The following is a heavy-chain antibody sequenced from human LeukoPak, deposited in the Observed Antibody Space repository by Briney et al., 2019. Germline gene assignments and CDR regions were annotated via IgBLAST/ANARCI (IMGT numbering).Heavy chain of an antibody. CDR1: GFTFSSYA. D-gene: IGHD6-19*01. V-gene: IGHV3-23*01. Sequence: SGGSLRHSCAASGFTFSSYAMSWVRQAPGKGLEWVSAISGSGGSTYYADSVKGRFTISRDNSKNTLYLQMNSLRAEDTAVYYCAKELAVAGTFDYWGQGTPVTVSS. CDR2: ISGSGGST. CDR3: AKELAVAGTFDY. J-gene: IGHJ4*02.